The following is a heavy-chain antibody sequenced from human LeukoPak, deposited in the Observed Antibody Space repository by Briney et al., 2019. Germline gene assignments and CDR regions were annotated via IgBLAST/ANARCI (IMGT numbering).Heavy chain of an antibody. V-gene: IGHV1-2*07. J-gene: IGHJ4*02. D-gene: IGHD1-26*01. CDR3: ADILSGSYSDY. CDR1: GYTFTVYY. Sequence: VASVKLSCKASGYTFTVYYMHLVRHAPGQGLEWMGWININSDGTNYAHKYHVRVTITRDRSISTAYMELSMLRSDDTAVYYCADILSGSYSDYWGQGTLVSVSS. CDR2: ININSDGT.